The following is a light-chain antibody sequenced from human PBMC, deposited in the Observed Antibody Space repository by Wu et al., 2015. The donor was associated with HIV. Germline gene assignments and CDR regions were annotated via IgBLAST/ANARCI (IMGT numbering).Light chain of an antibody. V-gene: IGKV3-20*01. Sequence: EIVLTQSPGTLSLTPGERATLSCRASQSVSSSYLAWYQQKPGQAPRLLIYGASSRAAGIPDRFRGSGSRTDFTLTVNRLEPEDFAVYYCQQYGSSPYSFGQGTKLEIK. CDR3: QQYGSSPYS. J-gene: IGKJ2*03. CDR2: GAS. CDR1: QSVSSSY.